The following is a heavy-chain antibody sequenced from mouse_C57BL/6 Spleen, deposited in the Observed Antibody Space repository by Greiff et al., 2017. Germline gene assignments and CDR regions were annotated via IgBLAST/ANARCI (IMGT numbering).Heavy chain of an antibody. Sequence: EVQLQQSGPELVKPGASVKISCKASGYSFTGYYMNWVKQSPEKSLEWIGEINPSTGGTTYNQKFKAKATLTVDKSSSTAYMQLKSLTSEDSAVYYCAPHYYGSSYDSWYFDVWGTGTTVTVSS. J-gene: IGHJ1*03. D-gene: IGHD1-1*01. CDR3: APHYYGSSYDSWYFDV. V-gene: IGHV1-42*01. CDR1: GYSFTGYY. CDR2: INPSTGGT.